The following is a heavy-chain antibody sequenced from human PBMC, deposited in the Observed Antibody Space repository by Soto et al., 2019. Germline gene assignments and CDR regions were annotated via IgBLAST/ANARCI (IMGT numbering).Heavy chain of an antibody. CDR3: ARAHAPTLPFDS. CDR1: GLSVTHIADY. Sequence: PPATPPLPSRFSGLSVTHIADYSLWLLQAPGKGLEWIGFIFHSGNAKYNPSLKSRVTISVDTSKNQFSLSLDSVTAADTAVYFCARAHAPTLPFDSWGQGNLVNVSA. V-gene: IGHV4-61*08. D-gene: IGHD2-15*01. CDR2: IFHSGNA. J-gene: IGHJ4*01.